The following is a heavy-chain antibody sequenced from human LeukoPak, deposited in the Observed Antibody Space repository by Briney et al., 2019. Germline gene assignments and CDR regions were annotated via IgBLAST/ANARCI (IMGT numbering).Heavy chain of an antibody. CDR2: IYYSETT. J-gene: IGHJ3*01. Sequence: PSETLSLTCTVSGGSISRNYWNWIRQPPGKGLEWIGNIYYSETTNYNPSLKSRVTISIDTSKNQVSLRLSSVTAADTAVYYCARQGSGGRSFDVWGQGTMVTVSS. CDR1: GGSISRNY. D-gene: IGHD1-26*01. V-gene: IGHV4-59*08. CDR3: ARQGSGGRSFDV.